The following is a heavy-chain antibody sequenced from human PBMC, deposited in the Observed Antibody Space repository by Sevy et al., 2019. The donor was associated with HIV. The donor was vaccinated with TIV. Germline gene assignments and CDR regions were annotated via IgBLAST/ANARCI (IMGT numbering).Heavy chain of an antibody. CDR2: IMPGGIT. CDR1: GGSFSGYY. CDR3: ARGQWEHPF. D-gene: IGHD1-26*01. Sequence: SETLSLTCAVYGGSFSGYYWTWIRQPPGKGLEWIGEIMPGGITNYNPSSKSRVTISIDTSKNQFSLKVKSVTAADTAIYYCARGQWEHPFWGQGTQVTVSS. J-gene: IGHJ4*02. V-gene: IGHV4-34*01.